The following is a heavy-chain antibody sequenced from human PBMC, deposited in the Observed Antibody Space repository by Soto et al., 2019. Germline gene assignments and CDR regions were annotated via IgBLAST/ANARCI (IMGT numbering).Heavy chain of an antibody. CDR1: GFTFSSYG. D-gene: IGHD2-15*01. CDR3: AKDIVYCSGGSCPNWFDP. CDR2: ISYDGSNK. J-gene: IGHJ5*02. V-gene: IGHV3-30*18. Sequence: GGSLRLSCAAFGFTFSSYGMHWVRQAPGKGLEWVAVISYDGSNKYYADSVKGRFTISRDNSKNTLYLQMNSLRAEDTAVYYCAKDIVYCSGGSCPNWFDPWGQGTLVTVSS.